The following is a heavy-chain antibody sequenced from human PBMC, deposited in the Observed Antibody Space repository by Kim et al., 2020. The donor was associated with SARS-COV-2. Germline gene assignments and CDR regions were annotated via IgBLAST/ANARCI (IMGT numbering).Heavy chain of an antibody. J-gene: IGHJ4*02. Sequence: GGSLRLSCAASGFTFSGSAMHWVRQASGKGLEWVGRIRSKANSYATAYAASVKGRFTISRDDSKNTAYLQMNSLKTEDTAVYYCTRHLYYVSSGYYLGDYWGEGTLVTVSS. CDR3: TRHLYYVSSGYYLGDY. CDR2: IRSKANSYAT. V-gene: IGHV3-73*01. CDR1: GFTFSGSA. D-gene: IGHD3-22*01.